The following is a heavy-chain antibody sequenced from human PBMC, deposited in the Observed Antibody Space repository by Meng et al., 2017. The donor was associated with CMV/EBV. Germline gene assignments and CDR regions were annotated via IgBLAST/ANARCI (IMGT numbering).Heavy chain of an antibody. CDR3: ARLYCSSTSCPGDY. CDR1: GFTFSSYS. D-gene: IGHD2-2*01. J-gene: IGHJ4*02. CDR2: ISSSSSYI. Sequence: SGFTFSSYSMSWVRQAPGKGLEWVSSISSSSSYIYYADSVKGRFTISRDNAKNSLYLQMNSLRAEDTAVYYCARLYCSSTSCPGDYWGQGTLVTVSS. V-gene: IGHV3-21*01.